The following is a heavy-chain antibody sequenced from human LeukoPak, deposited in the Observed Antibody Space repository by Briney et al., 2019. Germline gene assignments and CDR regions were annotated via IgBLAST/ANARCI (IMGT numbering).Heavy chain of an antibody. J-gene: IGHJ4*02. Sequence: SVKVSCKASGGTFSSYAISWVRQAPGQGLEWMGGIIPIFGTANYAQKFQGRVTITADESTGTAYMELSSLRSEDTAVYYCARGGYYDSSGPLDYWGQGTLVTVSS. CDR1: GGTFSSYA. CDR2: IIPIFGTA. CDR3: ARGGYYDSSGPLDY. V-gene: IGHV1-69*13. D-gene: IGHD3-22*01.